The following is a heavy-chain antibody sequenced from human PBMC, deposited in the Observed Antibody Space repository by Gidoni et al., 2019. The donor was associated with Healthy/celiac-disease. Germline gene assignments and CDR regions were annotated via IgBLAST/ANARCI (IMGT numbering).Heavy chain of an antibody. CDR3: ATWGSSSGWGNYFDY. CDR2: INHSGST. D-gene: IGHD3-22*01. V-gene: IGHV4-34*01. Sequence: QVQLQQWGAGLLKPSETLSLTCAVYGGSFSGYYWSWIRQPPGKGLEWIGEINHSGSTNYHPSLKSRVTISVDTSKNQFSLKLSSVTAADTAVYYCATWGSSSGWGNYFDYWGQGTLVTVSS. CDR1: GGSFSGYY. J-gene: IGHJ4*02.